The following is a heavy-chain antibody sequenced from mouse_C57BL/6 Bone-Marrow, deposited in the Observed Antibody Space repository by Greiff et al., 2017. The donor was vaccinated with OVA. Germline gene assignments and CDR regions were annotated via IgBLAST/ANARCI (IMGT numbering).Heavy chain of an antibody. CDR3: ARDGDGSSLDY. Sequence: EVQLQQSGPELVKPGASVKISCKASGYTFTDYYMNWVKQSHGKSLEWIGDINPNNGGTSYNQKFKGKATLTVDKSSSTCYMELRSLTSEDSAVYYCARDGDGSSLDYWGQGTTLTVSS. V-gene: IGHV1-26*01. D-gene: IGHD1-1*01. CDR2: INPNNGGT. J-gene: IGHJ2*01. CDR1: GYTFTDYY.